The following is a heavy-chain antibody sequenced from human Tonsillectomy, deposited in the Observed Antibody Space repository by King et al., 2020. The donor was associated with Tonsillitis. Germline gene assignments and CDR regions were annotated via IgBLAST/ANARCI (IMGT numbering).Heavy chain of an antibody. CDR2: IYSGGST. D-gene: IGHD3-10*01. J-gene: IGHJ3*02. CDR1: GFTVSSNY. Sequence: VQLVESGGGLVQPGGSLRLSCAASGFTVSSNYMSWVRQAPGKGLEWVSVIYSGGSTYYADSVKGRFTISRHNSKNTLYLQMNSLRAEDTAVYYCARFAIGGVVFAFYIWGQGTMVTVSS. V-gene: IGHV3-53*04. CDR3: ARFAIGGVVFAFYI.